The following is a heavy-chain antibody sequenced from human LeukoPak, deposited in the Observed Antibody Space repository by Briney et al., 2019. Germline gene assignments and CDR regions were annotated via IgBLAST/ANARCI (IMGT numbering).Heavy chain of an antibody. V-gene: IGHV4-59*11. J-gene: IGHJ5*02. CDR1: GGPISGRY. CDR3: AKHLTNAYYDMIWFDP. D-gene: IGHD3-16*01. Sequence: SETLSLTCTVSGGPISGRYWSWIRQAPGKGLEWIRYIYYSGSTNYNPSLKSRVTISVDTSKSQFSLKVNSVTAADTAVYYCAKHLTNAYYDMIWFDPWGQGTLVTVSS. CDR2: IYYSGST.